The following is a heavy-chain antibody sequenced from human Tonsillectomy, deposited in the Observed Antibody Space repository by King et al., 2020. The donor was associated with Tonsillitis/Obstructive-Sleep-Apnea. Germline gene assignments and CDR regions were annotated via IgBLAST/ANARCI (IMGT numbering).Heavy chain of an antibody. Sequence: VQLLESGGTLVQPGGSLRVSCAASGFTFSNYAMSWVRQAPGKGLEWVSIISVSGNSTYYADSGKGRFTISRDNSKNTLYLQMNSLRAEDTAVYYCAKAVSGRSGSSSWFDPWGQGTLVTVSS. CDR2: ISVSGNST. V-gene: IGHV3-23*01. D-gene: IGHD6-6*01. CDR3: AKAVSGRSGSSSWFDP. J-gene: IGHJ5*02. CDR1: GFTFSNYA.